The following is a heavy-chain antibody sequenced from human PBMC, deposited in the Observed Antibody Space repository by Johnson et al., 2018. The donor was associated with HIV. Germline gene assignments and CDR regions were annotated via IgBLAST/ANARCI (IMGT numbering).Heavy chain of an antibody. D-gene: IGHD7-27*01. CDR2: INQDGREK. J-gene: IGHJ3*02. Sequence: EVQLVESGGGLVKPGGSLRLSCAASGFTFSNVWMSWVRQAPGKGLEWVANINQDGREKYDVDSVKGRFTISRDNAKNSTYLQMNSLRVDDTAMYYCVRGRDSTGDGGAFDIWGQGTMVTVSS. CDR3: VRGRDSTGDGGAFDI. CDR1: GFTFSNVW. V-gene: IGHV3-7*05.